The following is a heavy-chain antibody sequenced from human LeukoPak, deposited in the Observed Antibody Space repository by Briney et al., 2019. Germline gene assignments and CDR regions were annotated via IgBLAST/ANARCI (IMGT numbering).Heavy chain of an antibody. CDR3: AKDSSGSSWYWDY. CDR2: INWDGGST. CDR1: GFTFDDYG. V-gene: IGHV3-20*04. Sequence: GGSLRLSCAASGFTFDDYGMSWVRQAPGKGLEWVSDINWDGGSTGYADSVKGRFTISRDNSKNTLYLQMNSLRTEDTAVYYCAKDSSGSSWYWDYWGQGTLVTVSS. D-gene: IGHD6-13*01. J-gene: IGHJ4*02.